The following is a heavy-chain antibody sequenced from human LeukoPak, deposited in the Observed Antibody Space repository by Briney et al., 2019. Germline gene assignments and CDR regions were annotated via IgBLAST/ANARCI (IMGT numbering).Heavy chain of an antibody. Sequence: GGSLRLSCAASGFTFDDYAIHWVRQAPGKGLEWVSGISWNSKNIVYADSVKGRFTISRDNAKNSLYLQMSSLRTEDTALYYCARDMRGSSRNDAFDIWGQGTMVTISS. J-gene: IGHJ3*02. CDR3: ARDMRGSSRNDAFDI. D-gene: IGHD1-26*01. CDR2: ISWNSKNI. CDR1: GFTFDDYA. V-gene: IGHV3-9*01.